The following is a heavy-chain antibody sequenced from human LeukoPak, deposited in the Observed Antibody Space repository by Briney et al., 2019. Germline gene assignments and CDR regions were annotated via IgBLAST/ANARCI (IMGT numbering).Heavy chain of an antibody. CDR1: GYTFSSSG. J-gene: IGHJ4*02. CDR3: ARSGSGYNPIDF. CDR2: ISPYNDDT. Sequence: ASVKVSCKASGYTFSSSGISWVGQAPGQGLEWMGWISPYNDDTRYEQTLQGRVTMTTDTSTSTVYMELRSLRSDDTAVYYCARSGSGYNPIDFWGQGTRVTVSS. V-gene: IGHV1-18*01. D-gene: IGHD5-12*01.